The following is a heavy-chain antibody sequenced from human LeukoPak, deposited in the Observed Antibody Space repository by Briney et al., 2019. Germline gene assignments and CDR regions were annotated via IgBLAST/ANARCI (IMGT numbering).Heavy chain of an antibody. V-gene: IGHV3-30*01. J-gene: IGHJ1*01. D-gene: IGHD2-21*02. CDR3: ATPVVVTAR. CDR1: GFTFSSYA. Sequence: TGRSLRLSCAASGFTFSSYAMHWVRQAPGKGLEWVAVISYDGSNKYYADSVKGRFTISRDNSKNTMYLQMNRLRDEDTGVYYCATPVVVTARGGQGTLVTVSS. CDR2: ISYDGSNK.